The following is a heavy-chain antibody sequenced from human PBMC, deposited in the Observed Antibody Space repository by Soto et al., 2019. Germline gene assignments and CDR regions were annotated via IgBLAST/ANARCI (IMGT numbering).Heavy chain of an antibody. CDR3: ASRPGSPRYYYYGMDV. V-gene: IGHV1-69*13. Sequence: ASVKVSCKASGGTFSSYSISWVLQAPGQGLEWMGGIIPIFGTANYAQKFQGRVTITADESTSTAYMELSSLRSEDTAVYYCASRPGSPRYYYYGMDVWGQGTTVTVSS. D-gene: IGHD3-10*01. CDR1: GGTFSSYS. J-gene: IGHJ6*02. CDR2: IIPIFGTA.